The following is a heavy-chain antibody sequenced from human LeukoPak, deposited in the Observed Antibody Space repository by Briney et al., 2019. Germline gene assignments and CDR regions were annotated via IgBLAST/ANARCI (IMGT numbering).Heavy chain of an antibody. CDR3: ARGSEYHFDQ. Sequence: ASVKVSCKASGYTFIGYYIHWVRQAPGQGLEWMGWINPQSGDTNYRKKFQGRVTVTRDTSITTGYMELRRLTSDDTAVYFCARGSEYHFDQWGQGTLVTISS. V-gene: IGHV1-2*02. J-gene: IGHJ4*02. D-gene: IGHD2-2*01. CDR2: INPQSGDT. CDR1: GYTFIGYY.